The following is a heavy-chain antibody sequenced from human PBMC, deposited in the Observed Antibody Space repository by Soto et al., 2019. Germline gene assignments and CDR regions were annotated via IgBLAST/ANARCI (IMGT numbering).Heavy chain of an antibody. CDR2: INHSGST. CDR1: GGSFSGYY. V-gene: IGHV4-34*01. D-gene: IGHD3-10*01. J-gene: IGHJ3*02. Sequence: SETLSLTCAVYGGSFSGYYWSWIRQPPGKGLEWIGEINHSGSTNYNPSLKSRVTISVDTSKNQFSLKLSSVTAADTAVYYCARGPLWFGDGSAFDIWGQGTMVTVSS. CDR3: ARGPLWFGDGSAFDI.